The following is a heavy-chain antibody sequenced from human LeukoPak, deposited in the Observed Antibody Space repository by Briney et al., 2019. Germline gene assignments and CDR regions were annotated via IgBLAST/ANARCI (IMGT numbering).Heavy chain of an antibody. CDR1: GFTVSSNY. V-gene: IGHV3-74*01. CDR3: ARAGLPVYYYYMDV. CDR2: MNSDGSRT. J-gene: IGHJ6*03. Sequence: GGSLRLSCAASGFTVSSNYMSWVRQAPGKGLVWVSRMNSDGSRTSYADSVKGRFTISRDNAKNTLYLQMNSLRAEDTAVYYCARAGLPVYYYYMDVWGKGTTVTVSS.